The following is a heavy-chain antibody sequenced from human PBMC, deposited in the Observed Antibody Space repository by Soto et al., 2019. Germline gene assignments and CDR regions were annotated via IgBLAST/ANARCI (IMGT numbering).Heavy chain of an antibody. Sequence: GAPVKASCKASGYIFTSYGISWVRQAPGQGLEWMGWISAYNGNTKYAQNLQGRVTLTTDTSTYTAYMELRSLQSDDTAVYYCASHLGSDLSAPGAVFRSWRQGAQVTFCS. D-gene: IGHD3-3*02. CDR3: ASHLGSDLSAPGAVFRS. CDR2: ISAYNGNT. V-gene: IGHV1-18*01. J-gene: IGHJ5*02. CDR1: GYIFTSYG.